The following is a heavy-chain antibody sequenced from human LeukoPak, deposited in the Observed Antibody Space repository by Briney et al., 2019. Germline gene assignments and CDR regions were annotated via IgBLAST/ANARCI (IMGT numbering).Heavy chain of an antibody. CDR1: GFTFSNYS. Sequence: GGSLRLSCAASGFTFSNYSMNWVRQAPGKGLEWVSYISSRSRTIYYADSVKGRFTISRDNSKNTLYLQMNSLRAEDTAVYYCAKDRYYYDSSGYFDYWGQGTLVTVSS. D-gene: IGHD3-22*01. CDR3: AKDRYYYDSSGYFDY. CDR2: ISSRSRTI. V-gene: IGHV3-48*01. J-gene: IGHJ4*02.